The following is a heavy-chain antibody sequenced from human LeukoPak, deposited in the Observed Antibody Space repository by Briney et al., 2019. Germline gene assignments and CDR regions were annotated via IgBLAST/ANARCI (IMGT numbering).Heavy chain of an antibody. V-gene: IGHV3-66*01. D-gene: IGHD2-15*01. CDR2: IYTAGNT. J-gene: IGHJ4*02. CDR3: ARGQVDLLRNYFDS. CDR1: GFIVSHKY. Sequence: GGSLRLSCAASGFIVSHKYMAWVRQAPGKGLEWLSIIYTAGNTVSAESVKGRFIISRDNSRNTVHLQMNSLRDDDTAVYYCARGQVDLLRNYFDSWGPGTLVAVSS.